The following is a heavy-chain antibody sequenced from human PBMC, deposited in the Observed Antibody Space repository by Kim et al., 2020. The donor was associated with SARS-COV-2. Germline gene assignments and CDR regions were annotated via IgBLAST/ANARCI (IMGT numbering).Heavy chain of an antibody. V-gene: IGHV3-21*01. CDR3: ARDGMVRGVTGLRKPDY. J-gene: IGHJ4*02. Sequence: GGSLRLSCAASGFTFSSYSMNWVRQAPGKGLEWVSSISSSSSYIYYADSVKGRFTISRDNAKNSLYLQMNSLRAEDTAVYYCARDGMVRGVTGLRKPDYWGQGTLVTVSS. D-gene: IGHD3-10*01. CDR2: ISSSSSYI. CDR1: GFTFSSYS.